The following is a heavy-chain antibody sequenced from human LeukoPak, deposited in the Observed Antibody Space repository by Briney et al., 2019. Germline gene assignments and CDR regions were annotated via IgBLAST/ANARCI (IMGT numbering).Heavy chain of an antibody. CDR1: GYTFTSYD. CDR2: MNPNRGNT. CDR3: ASLGYYYDSSGYSYYFDY. D-gene: IGHD3-22*01. V-gene: IGHV1-8*01. Sequence: ASVKVSCKASGYTFTSYDINWVRQATGQGLEWMGWMNPNRGNTGYAQKFQGRVTMTRNTSISTAYMELSSLRSEDTAVYYCASLGYYYDSSGYSYYFDYWGQGTLVTVSS. J-gene: IGHJ4*02.